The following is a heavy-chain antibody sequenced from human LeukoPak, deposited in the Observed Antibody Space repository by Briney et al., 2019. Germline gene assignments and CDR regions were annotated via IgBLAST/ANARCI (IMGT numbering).Heavy chain of an antibody. CDR1: GXSISSGDYY. D-gene: IGHD3-10*02. CDR3: AGLYYDVYFDY. CDR2: IYYSGST. J-gene: IGHJ4*02. V-gene: IGHV4-30-4*01. Sequence: SETLSLTCTVSGXSISSGDYYWSWIRQPPGKGLEWIGYIYYSGSTYYNPSLKSRVTISVDTSKNQSSLKLSSVTAADTAVYYCAGLYYDVYFDYWGQGTLVTVSS.